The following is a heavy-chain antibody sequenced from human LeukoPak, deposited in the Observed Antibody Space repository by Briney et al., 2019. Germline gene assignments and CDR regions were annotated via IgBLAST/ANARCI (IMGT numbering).Heavy chain of an antibody. J-gene: IGHJ3*02. V-gene: IGHV4-34*01. CDR3: ARGRDIKYYDYIWGNDRYCIVFDS. CDR1: DGSFRGYY. CDR2: INHNGVT. D-gene: IGHD3-16*02. Sequence: SETLSLTCGVHDGSFRGYYWNWIRQPPGKGLEWVGEINHNGVTNYNPSLKSRVTISLDTPKNQLSLKLRSVTAADTAVYYCARGRDIKYYDYIWGNDRYCIVFDSWGQGTMAVVS.